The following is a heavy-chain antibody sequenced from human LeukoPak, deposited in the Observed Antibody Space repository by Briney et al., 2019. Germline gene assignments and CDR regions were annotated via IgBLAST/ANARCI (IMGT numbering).Heavy chain of an antibody. V-gene: IGHV3-23*01. Sequence: PGGSLRLSCAASGFTFSSYAMSWVRQAPGKGLEWVSTLSGGGGNTYYADSVKGRFAISRDNSKNTLYLQMNSLRAEDTAVYYCAKAHSSSSPSFDYWGQGTLVTVSS. CDR3: AKAHSSSSPSFDY. CDR2: LSGGGGNT. D-gene: IGHD6-6*01. J-gene: IGHJ4*02. CDR1: GFTFSSYA.